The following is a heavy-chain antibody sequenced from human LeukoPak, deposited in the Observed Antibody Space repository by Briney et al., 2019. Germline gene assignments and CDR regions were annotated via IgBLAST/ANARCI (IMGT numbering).Heavy chain of an antibody. CDR3: ARSYDSSGYHYYYYYYMDV. CDR1: GGSFSGYY. J-gene: IGHJ6*03. CDR2: INHSGST. V-gene: IGHV4-34*01. Sequence: SETLSLTRAVYGGSFSGYYWSWIRQPPGKGLEWIGEINHSGSTNYNPSLKSRVTISVDTSKNQFSLKLSSVTAADTAVYYCARSYDSSGYHYYYYYYMDVWGKGTTVTVSS. D-gene: IGHD3-22*01.